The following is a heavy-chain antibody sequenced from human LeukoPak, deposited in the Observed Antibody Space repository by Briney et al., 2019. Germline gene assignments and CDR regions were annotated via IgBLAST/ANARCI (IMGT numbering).Heavy chain of an antibody. CDR1: GFTFDDYG. CDR2: INWNGGST. J-gene: IGHJ6*03. D-gene: IGHD3-10*01. Sequence: GGSLRLSCAASGFTFDDYGMSWVRQAPGKGLEWVSGINWNGGSTGYADSVKGRFTISRDNAKNSLYLQMNSLRAEDTALYYCARSRQVSGDYYYYYYMDVWGKGTTVTVSS. V-gene: IGHV3-20*04. CDR3: ARSRQVSGDYYYYYYMDV.